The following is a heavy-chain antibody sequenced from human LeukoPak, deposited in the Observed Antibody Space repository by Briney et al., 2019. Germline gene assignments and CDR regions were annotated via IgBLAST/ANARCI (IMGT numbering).Heavy chain of an antibody. D-gene: IGHD3-10*01. Sequence: GGSLRLSCAASGFTFSSYAMHWVRQAPGKGLEWVAVISYDGSNKYYADSVKGRFTISRDNSKNTLYLQMNSLRAEDTAVYYCARDRRFGESLDAFDIWGQGTMVTVSS. V-gene: IGHV3-30-3*01. CDR3: ARDRRFGESLDAFDI. CDR1: GFTFSSYA. J-gene: IGHJ3*02. CDR2: ISYDGSNK.